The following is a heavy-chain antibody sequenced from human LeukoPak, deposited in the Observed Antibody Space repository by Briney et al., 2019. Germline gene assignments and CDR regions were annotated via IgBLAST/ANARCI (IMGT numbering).Heavy chain of an antibody. V-gene: IGHV3-33*01. J-gene: IGHJ4*02. Sequence: GRSLRLSCVVSGFTFSDYGMHWVRQAPGKGLEWVSVIWHDGSGEYYGDSVKGRFIISRDNSKSTSYLQMNSLRAEDTAMYYCARGGRDCTYDVCDKTAIDYWGQGTQVTVSS. D-gene: IGHD2-8*01. CDR1: GFTFSDYG. CDR3: ARGGRDCTYDVCDKTAIDY. CDR2: IWHDGSGE.